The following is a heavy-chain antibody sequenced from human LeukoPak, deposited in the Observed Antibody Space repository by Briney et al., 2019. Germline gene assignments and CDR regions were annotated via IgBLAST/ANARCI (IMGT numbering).Heavy chain of an antibody. CDR1: GFTFSSYS. Sequence: PGGSLRLSCAASGFTFSSYSMNWVRQAPGKGPEWVSSISSSSSYIYYADSVKGRFTISRDNAKNSLYLQMNSLRAEDTAVYYCARDERRGYSSSWSTYYYYYGMDVWGQGTTVTVSS. V-gene: IGHV3-21*01. J-gene: IGHJ6*02. CDR2: ISSSSSYI. D-gene: IGHD6-13*01. CDR3: ARDERRGYSSSWSTYYYYYGMDV.